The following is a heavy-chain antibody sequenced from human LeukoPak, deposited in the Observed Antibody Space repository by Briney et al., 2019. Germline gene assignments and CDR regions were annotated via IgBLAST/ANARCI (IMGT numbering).Heavy chain of an antibody. V-gene: IGHV3-30*03. J-gene: IGHJ6*02. D-gene: IGHD2-21*02. CDR2: ISYDGSNK. CDR3: TSLTDLSDYYGMDV. Sequence: GSLRLSCAASGFTFSSYGMHWVRQAPGKGLEWVALISYDGSNKYYADSVKGRFTISRDNAKNSLYLQMNSLRDEDTAVYYCTSLTDLSDYYGMDVWGQGTTVTVSS. CDR1: GFTFSSYG.